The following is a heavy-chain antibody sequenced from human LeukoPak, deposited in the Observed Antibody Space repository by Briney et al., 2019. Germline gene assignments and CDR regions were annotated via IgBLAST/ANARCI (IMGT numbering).Heavy chain of an antibody. CDR3: ARGVGEQQLVRVRLLAAGTSHYFEY. Sequence: SETLSLTCAVYGGSFSGYYWSWIRQPPGKGLEWIGEINHSGSTNYNPSLKSRVTISVDTSKNQFSLKLSSVTAADTAVYYCARGVGEQQLVRVRLLAAGTSHYFEYWGQGTLVTVSS. J-gene: IGHJ4*02. CDR1: GGSFSGYY. CDR2: INHSGST. V-gene: IGHV4-34*01. D-gene: IGHD6-13*01.